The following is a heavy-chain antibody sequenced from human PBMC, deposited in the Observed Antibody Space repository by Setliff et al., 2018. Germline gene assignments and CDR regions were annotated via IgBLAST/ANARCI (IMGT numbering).Heavy chain of an antibody. CDR3: ARVSGMGSPPYYYYYYGMDV. V-gene: IGHV4-39*07. D-gene: IGHD6-25*01. Sequence: SETLSLTCTVSGGSISSSLYYWGWIRQPPGKGLEWIGSIYYSGSTYYNPSLKSRVTISVDTSKKQFSLKLSSVTSADTAVYYCARVSGMGSPPYYYYYYGMDVWGQGTLVTVSS. J-gene: IGHJ6*02. CDR1: GGSISSSLYY. CDR2: IYYSGST.